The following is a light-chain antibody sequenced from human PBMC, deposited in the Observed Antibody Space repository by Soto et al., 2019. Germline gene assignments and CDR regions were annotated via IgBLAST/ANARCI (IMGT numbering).Light chain of an antibody. CDR3: QQYGSSMYT. V-gene: IGKV3-20*01. CDR1: QSVSSSY. Sequence: DIVLTQSPGTLSLSPGERATLSCRASQSVSSSYLDWYQQKPGQAPRLLIYGASSWASGIPDRFSGSGSGTAFNLTISRLEPEDFAVYYCQQYGSSMYTFGQGTKLEIK. CDR2: GAS. J-gene: IGKJ2*01.